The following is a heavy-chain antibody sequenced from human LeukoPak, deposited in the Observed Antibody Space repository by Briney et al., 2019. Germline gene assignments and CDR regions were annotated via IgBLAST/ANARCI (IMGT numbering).Heavy chain of an antibody. CDR1: GFSFSRYW. D-gene: IGHD6-19*01. CDR2: IKQDGSKK. Sequence: AGGSLRLSCAASGFSFSRYWMSWVRQAPVRGLEWVANIKQDGSKKYYVDSVKGRFTISRDNSKNTLYLQMNSLRAEDTAVYYCAREGGIAVTRGAFDIWGQGTMVTVSS. J-gene: IGHJ3*02. CDR3: AREGGIAVTRGAFDI. V-gene: IGHV3-7*01.